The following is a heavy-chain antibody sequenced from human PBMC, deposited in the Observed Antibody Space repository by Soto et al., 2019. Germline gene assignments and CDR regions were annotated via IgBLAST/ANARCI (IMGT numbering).Heavy chain of an antibody. CDR2: ISYTGDT. D-gene: IGHD1-26*01. V-gene: IGHV4-61*01. Sequence: PSETLSLTCSVSGDSVSTDRYFWTWIRQPPGKGLEWIAYISYTGDTNYNPSLKSRVTISIDTSRNQFSLTLTSVTAADTAVYFCERIVVGATVDLWGQGSPVTVSS. J-gene: IGHJ5*02. CDR3: ERIVVGATVDL. CDR1: GDSVSTDRYF.